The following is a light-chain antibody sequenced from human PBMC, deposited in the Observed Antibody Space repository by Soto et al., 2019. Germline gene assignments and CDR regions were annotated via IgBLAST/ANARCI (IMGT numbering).Light chain of an antibody. V-gene: IGKV3-15*01. Sequence: DIVMTQSPAILSVSLGERATLSCLASQSISDNLAWYQQRSGQAPRLLIYGASTRATGVPARFGGSGSGTEFTLTISSLQSDDFAIYYCQQYKSWPPLTFGGGTEVE. J-gene: IGKJ4*01. CDR3: QQYKSWPPLT. CDR1: QSISDN. CDR2: GAS.